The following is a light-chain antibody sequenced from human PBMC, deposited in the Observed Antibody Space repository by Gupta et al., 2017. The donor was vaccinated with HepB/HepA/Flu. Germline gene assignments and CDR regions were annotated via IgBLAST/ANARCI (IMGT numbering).Light chain of an antibody. CDR2: TVS. J-gene: IGKJ1*01. CDR3: QQSKDFPWT. CDR1: EDIRSS. V-gene: IGKV1-12*01. Sequence: DVQVTQFPSFVSASVGDRVTITCRASEDIRSSLAWYQQKPGKAPKLLIETVSTLQSGVPSRFSGSGSGTDFTLTIRSLQPEDIATYYCQQSKDFPWTFGQGTKVEIK.